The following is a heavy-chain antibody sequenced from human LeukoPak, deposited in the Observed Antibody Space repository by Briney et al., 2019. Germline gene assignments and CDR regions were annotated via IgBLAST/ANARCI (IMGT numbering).Heavy chain of an antibody. CDR1: GGSISSGGYY. Sequence: TSETLSLTCTVSGGSISSGGYYWNWIRQDPGKGLEWIGYIYYTGTTYYNPSLKSRVTLSVDTSKNQFSLKLNSVTAADSAVYYCARGPGGELDHWGQGTLVTVSS. D-gene: IGHD2-8*02. CDR3: ARGPGGELDH. V-gene: IGHV4-31*03. CDR2: IYYTGTT. J-gene: IGHJ4*02.